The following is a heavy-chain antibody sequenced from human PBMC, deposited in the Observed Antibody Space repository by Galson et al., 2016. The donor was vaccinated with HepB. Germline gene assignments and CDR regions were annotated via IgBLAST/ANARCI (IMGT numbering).Heavy chain of an antibody. CDR3: ARATVSPLLADGMDV. J-gene: IGHJ6*02. Sequence: SVKVSCKASGYTFPNYGISWVRQAPGQGLEWMGWTNAYNGNTKYAQKLQGRVTMTTDTSMGTAYLDLRSLGSDDTAVYYCARATVSPLLADGMDVWGQGTTVTVSS. D-gene: IGHD2-21*02. CDR2: TNAYNGNT. V-gene: IGHV1-18*01. CDR1: GYTFPNYG.